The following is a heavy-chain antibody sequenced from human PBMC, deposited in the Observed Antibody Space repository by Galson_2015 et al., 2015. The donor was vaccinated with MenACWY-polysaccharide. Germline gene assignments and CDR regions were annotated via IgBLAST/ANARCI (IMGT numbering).Heavy chain of an antibody. D-gene: IGHD2-2*01. Sequence: SLRLSCAASGFTFTSYGMNWVRQAPGKGLEWVAFIWYDGSNKYYEDSVKGRFTISRDNSMDTLYLQMYSLRAEDTAVYYCAIGFTTEYCTSTSCYHYFFDPWGQGTRVTVSS. J-gene: IGHJ5*02. V-gene: IGHV3-33*01. CDR2: IWYDGSNK. CDR3: AIGFTTEYCTSTSCYHYFFDP. CDR1: GFTFTSYG.